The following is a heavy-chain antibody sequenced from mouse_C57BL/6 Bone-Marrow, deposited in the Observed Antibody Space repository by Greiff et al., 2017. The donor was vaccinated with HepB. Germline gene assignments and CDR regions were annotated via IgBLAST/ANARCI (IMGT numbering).Heavy chain of an antibody. D-gene: IGHD2-3*01. CDR1: GYAFSSSW. CDR2: IYPGDGDT. V-gene: IGHV1-82*01. CDR3: ARSVYDGYPCAMDY. Sequence: VKLKQSGPELVKPGASVKISCKASGYAFSSSWMNWVKQRPGKGLEWIGRIYPGDGDTNYNGKFKGKATLTADKSSSTAYMQLSSLTSEDSAVYCCARSVYDGYPCAMDYWGQGTSVTVSS. J-gene: IGHJ4*01.